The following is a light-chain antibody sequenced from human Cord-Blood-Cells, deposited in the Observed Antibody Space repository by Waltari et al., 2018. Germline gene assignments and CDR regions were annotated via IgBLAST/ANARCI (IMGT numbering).Light chain of an antibody. Sequence: QSALTQPRSVSGSPGQSVTISCTGTSSDVGGYNYVSWYQQHPGKAPKLMIYDVSKRPSGVPVRFAVSKSGNTVSLTSSGLQAEDEADYYCCSYAGSYTWVFGGGTKLTVL. CDR3: CSYAGSYTWV. J-gene: IGLJ3*02. CDR1: SSDVGGYNY. CDR2: DVS. V-gene: IGLV2-11*01.